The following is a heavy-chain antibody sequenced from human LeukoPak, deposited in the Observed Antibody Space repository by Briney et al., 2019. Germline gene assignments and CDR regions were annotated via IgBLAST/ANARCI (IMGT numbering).Heavy chain of an antibody. CDR2: ICPGDSDT. Sequence: GESLKISCKGSGYSFTSYWIGWVRQMPGKGLEWMGIICPGDSDTRYSPSFQGQVTISADKSISTAYLQWSSLKASDTAMYYCARRPYYDFWSGYSPSDAFDIWGQGTMVTVSS. CDR1: GYSFTSYW. CDR3: ARRPYYDFWSGYSPSDAFDI. J-gene: IGHJ3*02. V-gene: IGHV5-51*01. D-gene: IGHD3-3*01.